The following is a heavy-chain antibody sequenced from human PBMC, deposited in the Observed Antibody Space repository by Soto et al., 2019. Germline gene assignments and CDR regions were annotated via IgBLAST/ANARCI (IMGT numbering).Heavy chain of an antibody. D-gene: IGHD4-17*01. V-gene: IGHV3-30-3*01. CDR2: ISYDGSNK. Sequence: QVQLVESGGGVVQPGRSLRLSCAASGFTFSSYAMHWVRQAPGKGLEWVAVISYDGSNKYYADSVKGRFTISRDNSKHTLYLQMNSLRAEDTAVYYCARVLSDGDYYYYYGMDVWGQGTTVTVSS. CDR3: ARVLSDGDYYYYYGMDV. CDR1: GFTFSSYA. J-gene: IGHJ6*02.